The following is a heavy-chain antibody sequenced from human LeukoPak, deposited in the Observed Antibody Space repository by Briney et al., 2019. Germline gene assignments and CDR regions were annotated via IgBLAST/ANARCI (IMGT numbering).Heavy chain of an antibody. J-gene: IGHJ4*02. CDR3: ARDRSGYQTDY. D-gene: IGHD3-22*01. Sequence: ASMKVSFKASGYTFSAYYMHWVRQAPGQGLEWMGWINHNNGGTNYAQKFQGRVTMTRDTSISTAYMELSRLRSDDTAVYYCARDRSGYQTDYWGQGTLVTVSS. CDR2: INHNNGGT. CDR1: GYTFSAYY. V-gene: IGHV1-2*02.